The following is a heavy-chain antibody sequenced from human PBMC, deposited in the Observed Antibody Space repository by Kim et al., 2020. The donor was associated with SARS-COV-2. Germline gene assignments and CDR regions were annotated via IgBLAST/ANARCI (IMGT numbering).Heavy chain of an antibody. V-gene: IGHV4-39*01. CDR1: GDSISGSSYY. CDR3: AKGLN. Sequence: SETLSLTCTVSGDSISGSSYYWGWIRQPPGKGLEWIGNIYYSGTTNYNPSLKSRVTISIDTSKNQFSLKLSPVTAADTAVYYCAKGLNWGQGTLVTVSS. CDR2: IYYSGTT. J-gene: IGHJ4*02.